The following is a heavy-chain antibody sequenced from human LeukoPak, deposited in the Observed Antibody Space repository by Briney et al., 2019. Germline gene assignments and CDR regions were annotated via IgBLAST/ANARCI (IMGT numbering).Heavy chain of an antibody. CDR1: GFTFDDYG. CDR2: ISWNSIGI. D-gene: IGHD6-13*01. V-gene: IGHV3-9*01. CDR3: ARSSRWFGDAFDI. J-gene: IGHJ3*02. Sequence: GGSLRLSCAASGFTFDDYGMHWVRQVPGKGLKWVSGISWNSIGIGYAASVKGRFTISRDNAKSSQYLQMNSLRVEDTAVYYCARSSRWFGDAFDIWGQGTMVTVSS.